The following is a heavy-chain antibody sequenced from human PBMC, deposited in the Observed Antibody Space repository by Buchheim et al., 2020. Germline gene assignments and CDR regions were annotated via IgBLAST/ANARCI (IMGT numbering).Heavy chain of an antibody. V-gene: IGHV3-30*03. Sequence: QEQLVETGGGVVQPGSSLRLSCAASGFTFNNYGMHWVRQAPGKGLEWVAVISHDESQKDYADSVKGRFTISRDNSKNSLYLQMNSLRTDDTAVYYCAREYGGLYFDLWGRGTL. J-gene: IGHJ2*01. D-gene: IGHD4-17*01. CDR1: GFTFNNYG. CDR2: ISHDESQK. CDR3: AREYGGLYFDL.